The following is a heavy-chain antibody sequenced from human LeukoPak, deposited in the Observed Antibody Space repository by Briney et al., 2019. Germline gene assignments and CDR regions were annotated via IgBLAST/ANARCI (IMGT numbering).Heavy chain of an antibody. V-gene: IGHV3-23*01. D-gene: IGHD1-14*01. CDR1: GFAFSSYA. Sequence: GSLRLSCAACGFAFSSYAMSWLRQAPGKGLEWVSTIHDDGGKSFYADSVKGRFTISRDNTKNSVFLQLNSLRDEDTAVYFCARDRPGKYYFDSWGQGALVIVSS. CDR3: ARDRPGKYYFDS. J-gene: IGHJ4*02. CDR2: IHDDGGKS.